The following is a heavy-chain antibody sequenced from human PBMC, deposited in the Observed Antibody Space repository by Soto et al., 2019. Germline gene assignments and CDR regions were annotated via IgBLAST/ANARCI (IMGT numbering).Heavy chain of an antibody. CDR2: IDHSGSN. J-gene: IGHJ4*02. V-gene: IGHV4-4*02. Sequence: PSETLSLTCAVSGGSISSNNWWSWVRQPPEKGLEWIGEIDHSGSNNYTTSLKSRVTISVDKPNNQFSLKLSSVSAVDTAVYYCAELVGGRGMGYWGQGTLVTVSS. CDR3: AELVGGRGMGY. CDR1: GGSISSNNW. D-gene: IGHD6-13*01.